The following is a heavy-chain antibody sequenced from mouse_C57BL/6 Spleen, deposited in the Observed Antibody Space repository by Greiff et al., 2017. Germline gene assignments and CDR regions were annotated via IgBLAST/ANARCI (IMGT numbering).Heavy chain of an antibody. CDR2: IYPGDGDP. CDR1: GYAFSSSW. D-gene: IGHD1-1*01. V-gene: IGHV1-82*01. J-gene: IGHJ1*03. CDR3: ARYHYYGSSYWYFDV. Sequence: QVQLKESGPELVKPGASVKISCKASGYAFSSSWMNWVKQRPGKGLEWIGRIYPGDGDPNYNGKFKGKATLTAAKSSSTAYMQRSSLTSEDSAVYFCARYHYYGSSYWYFDVWGTGTTVTVSS.